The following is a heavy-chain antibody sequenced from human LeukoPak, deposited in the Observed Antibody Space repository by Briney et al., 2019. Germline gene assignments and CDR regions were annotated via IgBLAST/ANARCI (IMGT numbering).Heavy chain of an antibody. CDR1: GFTVSSNY. CDR3: ARERSSGWNGIDY. D-gene: IGHD6-19*01. CDR2: IYSGGST. Sequence: PGGSLRLSCAASGFTVSSNYMSWVRQAPGKGLEWVSVIYSGGSTYYADSVKGQFTISRDNAKNSLYLQMNSLRAEDTAVYYCARERSSGWNGIDYWGQGTLVTVSS. J-gene: IGHJ4*02. V-gene: IGHV3-53*01.